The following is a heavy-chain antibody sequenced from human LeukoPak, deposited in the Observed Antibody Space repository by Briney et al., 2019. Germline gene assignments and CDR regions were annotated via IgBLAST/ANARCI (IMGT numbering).Heavy chain of an antibody. Sequence: PSETLSLTCTVSGYSISSGYYWGWIRQPPGKGLEWIGSIYHSGSTYYNPSLKSRVTISVDTSKNQFSLKLSSVTAADTAVYYCARGALWFGELLETGVDYWGQGTLVTVSS. CDR2: IYHSGST. D-gene: IGHD3-10*01. J-gene: IGHJ4*02. CDR1: GYSISSGYY. V-gene: IGHV4-38-2*02. CDR3: ARGALWFGELLETGVDY.